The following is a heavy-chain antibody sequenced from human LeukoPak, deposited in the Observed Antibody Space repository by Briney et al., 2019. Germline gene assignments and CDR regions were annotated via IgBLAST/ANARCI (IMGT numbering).Heavy chain of an antibody. CDR2: VSPSGGRT. V-gene: IGHV3-23*01. J-gene: IGHJ4*02. Sequence: GGSLRLSCGASGFTFSSYAMSWVRQTPGRGLEWVAGVSPSGGRTLYADSVEGRFTISRDNFNDTVYLQLSSLRAEDSALYYCAKVRGVYCSSPACYYYDSWGQGTPVTVSS. CDR3: AKVRGVYCSSPACYYYDS. CDR1: GFTFSSYA. D-gene: IGHD2-2*01.